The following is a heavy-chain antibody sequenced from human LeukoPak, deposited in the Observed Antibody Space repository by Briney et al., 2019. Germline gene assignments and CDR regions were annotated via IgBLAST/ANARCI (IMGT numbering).Heavy chain of an antibody. CDR1: GVSISNNYYY. CDR2: VHYTGST. Sequence: KPSETLSLTCTVSGVSISNNYYYWAWIRQPPGKGLEMIGYVHYTGSTFYNSSLKSRVTIPADTSQNQFSLSLTSVTAADTAVYYCARSGGYSGYDVDYWGQGTLVTVSS. V-gene: IGHV4-39*01. CDR3: ARSGGYSGYDVDY. J-gene: IGHJ4*02. D-gene: IGHD5-12*01.